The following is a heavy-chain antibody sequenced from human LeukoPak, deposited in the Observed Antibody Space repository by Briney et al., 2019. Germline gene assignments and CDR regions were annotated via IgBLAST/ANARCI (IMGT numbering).Heavy chain of an antibody. CDR3: ARGYYDSSGYYRGAFDI. CDR2: INPNSGGT. V-gene: IGHV1-2*02. Sequence: ASVKVSCKASGYTFTDYFIHWVRQAPGQGLEWMGWINPNSGGTNYAQKFQGRVTMTRDTSISTAYMELSRLRSDDTAVHYCARGYYDSSGYYRGAFDIWGQGTMVTVSS. D-gene: IGHD3-22*01. J-gene: IGHJ3*02. CDR1: GYTFTDYF.